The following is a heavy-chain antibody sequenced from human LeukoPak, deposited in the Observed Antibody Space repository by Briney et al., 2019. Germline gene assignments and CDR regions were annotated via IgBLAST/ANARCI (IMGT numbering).Heavy chain of an antibody. V-gene: IGHV4-39*01. J-gene: IGHJ4*02. CDR3: ARGRSRIAAAGLPDY. CDR1: GGSLSSSNYY. Sequence: SETLSLTCTVSGGSLSSSNYYWGWIRQPPGKGLEWIATIYYSGTTYYNPSVKSRVTVFIDTSKNQFSLKLSSVTAADTAVYYCARGRSRIAAAGLPDYWGQGTLVTVSS. CDR2: IYYSGTT. D-gene: IGHD6-13*01.